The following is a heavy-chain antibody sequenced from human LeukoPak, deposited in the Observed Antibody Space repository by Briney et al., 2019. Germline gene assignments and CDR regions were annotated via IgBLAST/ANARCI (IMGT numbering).Heavy chain of an antibody. J-gene: IGHJ4*02. D-gene: IGHD1-7*01. Sequence: SETLSLTCTVSGGSISSHYWSWIRQPPGKGLEWIGYIYYSGSTNYNPSLKSRVTISVDTSKNQFSLKLTSVTAADTAVYYCARSLVTGTAFDYWGQGTLVTVSS. CDR1: GGSISSHY. CDR2: IYYSGST. CDR3: ARSLVTGTAFDY. V-gene: IGHV4-59*11.